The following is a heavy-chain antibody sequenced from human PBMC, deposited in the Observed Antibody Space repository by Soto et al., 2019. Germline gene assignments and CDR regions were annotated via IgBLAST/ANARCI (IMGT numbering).Heavy chain of an antibody. CDR2: ISAYNGNT. D-gene: IGHD3-10*01. V-gene: IGHV1-18*04. CDR1: GYTFTSYG. CDR3: ARDKVDYYGSGSYPTYYYYYGMDV. Sequence: QVQLVQSGAEVKKPGASVKVSCKASGYTFTSYGISWVRQAPGQGLEWMGWISAYNGNTNYAQKLQGRVTMTTDTSTSTAYMELRSRRSDDTAVYYCARDKVDYYGSGSYPTYYYYYGMDVWGQGTTVTVSS. J-gene: IGHJ6*02.